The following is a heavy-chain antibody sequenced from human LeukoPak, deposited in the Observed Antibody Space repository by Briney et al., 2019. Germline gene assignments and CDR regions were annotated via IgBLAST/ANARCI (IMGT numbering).Heavy chain of an antibody. CDR2: IKQDGSQK. D-gene: IGHD6-13*01. Sequence: GGSLRLSCVASGFSFSNFWMSWVRQAPGERPEWPTNIKQDGSQKYYVDSVRGRFTISRDNAKNSLYLQMNSLRAEDTAVYYCARDRDSSWYPYLDQWGQGTLVTVSS. V-gene: IGHV3-7*03. CDR3: ARDRDSSWYPYLDQ. J-gene: IGHJ4*02. CDR1: GFSFSNFW.